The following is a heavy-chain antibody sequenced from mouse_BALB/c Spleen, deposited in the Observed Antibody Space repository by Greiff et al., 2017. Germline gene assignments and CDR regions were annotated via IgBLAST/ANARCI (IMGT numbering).Heavy chain of an antibody. Sequence: EVQLQESGPSLVKPSQTLSLTCSVTGDSITSGYWNWIRKFPGNKLEYMGYISYSGSTYYNPSLKSRISITRDTSKNQYYLQLNSVTTEDTATYYCARYDYDDYYAMDYWGQGTSVTVSS. V-gene: IGHV3-8*02. CDR2: ISYSGST. CDR1: GDSITSGY. D-gene: IGHD2-4*01. J-gene: IGHJ4*01. CDR3: ARYDYDDYYAMDY.